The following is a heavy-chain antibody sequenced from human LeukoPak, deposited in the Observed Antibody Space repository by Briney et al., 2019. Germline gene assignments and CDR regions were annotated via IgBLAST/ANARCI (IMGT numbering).Heavy chain of an antibody. CDR1: GFTFITYW. CDR2: INSDGSTT. CDR3: AMAFGSGSQVINYFDF. Sequence: GGSLRLSCAASGFTFITYWMHWVRQAPGKGLVWVSSINSDGSTTTYADSVKGRFTIPRDDAKNMVYLQMNSLRDEDTAVYYCAMAFGSGSQVINYFDFWGQGTLVTVSS. D-gene: IGHD3-10*01. V-gene: IGHV3-74*01. J-gene: IGHJ4*02.